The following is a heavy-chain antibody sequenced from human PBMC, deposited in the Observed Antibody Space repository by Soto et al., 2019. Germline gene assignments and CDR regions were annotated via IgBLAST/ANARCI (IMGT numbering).Heavy chain of an antibody. Sequence: QVHLVQSGAEVKKPGASVKVSCKASGYTFSNYDINWVRQATGQGLEWMGWMNPNSDHTGYAQKCQGRVTMTRNTSISTAYMDLSSLRSEDTAVYYCVRGLGFNHSYDYMDVWGTGTTVTVSS. CDR1: GYTFSNYD. J-gene: IGHJ6*03. D-gene: IGHD7-27*01. CDR3: VRGLGFNHSYDYMDV. V-gene: IGHV1-8*01. CDR2: MNPNSDHT.